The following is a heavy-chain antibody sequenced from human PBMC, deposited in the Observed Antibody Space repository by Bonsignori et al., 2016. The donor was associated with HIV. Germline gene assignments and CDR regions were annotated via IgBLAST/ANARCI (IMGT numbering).Heavy chain of an antibody. CDR1: GYPISSGYY. J-gene: IGHJ4*02. Sequence: SETLSLTCAVSGYPISSGYYWGWIRQPPGKGLEWIANVYHNGNTAYSPSLKSRVTISVDTSKNQFSLKVFSVTAADTAVYYCARVEYGGAHYYPRSIDYWGQGTLVTVSS. D-gene: IGHD3-16*01. CDR3: ARVEYGGAHYYPRSIDY. CDR2: VYHNGNT. V-gene: IGHV4-38-2*01.